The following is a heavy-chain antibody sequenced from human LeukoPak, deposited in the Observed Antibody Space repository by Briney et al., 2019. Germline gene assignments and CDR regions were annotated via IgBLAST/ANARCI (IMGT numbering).Heavy chain of an antibody. J-gene: IGHJ4*02. V-gene: IGHV4-30-4*01. D-gene: IGHD4-23*01. Sequence: SQTLSLTCTVSGGSISSGDYYWSWIRQPPGKGLEWIGYIYCSGSTYYNPSLKSRVTISVDTSKNQFSLKLSSVTAADTAVYYCARDDYGGKRGIDYWGQGTLVTVSS. CDR2: IYCSGST. CDR1: GGSISSGDYY. CDR3: ARDDYGGKRGIDY.